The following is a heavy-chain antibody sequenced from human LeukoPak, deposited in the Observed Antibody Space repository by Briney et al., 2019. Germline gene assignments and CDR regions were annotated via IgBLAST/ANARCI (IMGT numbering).Heavy chain of an antibody. CDR2: IYYSGST. Sequence: SETLSLTCTVSGGSISSSSYYWGWIRQPPGKGLEWIGSIYYSGSTYYNPSLTSRVTISVDTSKNQFSLKLSSVTAADTAVYYCASPSGYFQFDYWGQGTLVTVSS. CDR1: GGSISSSSYY. V-gene: IGHV4-39*07. J-gene: IGHJ4*02. D-gene: IGHD5-12*01. CDR3: ASPSGYFQFDY.